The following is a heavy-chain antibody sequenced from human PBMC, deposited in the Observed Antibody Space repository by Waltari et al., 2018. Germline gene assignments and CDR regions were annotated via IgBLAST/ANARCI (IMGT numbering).Heavy chain of an antibody. V-gene: IGHV4-39*07. D-gene: IGHD2-8*02. CDR3: ARDRTVPDCETTGFDY. CDR2: IYYSGST. Sequence: QLQLQESGPGLVTPSETLSPTCTVSGGSISSSRYYLGWIRQPPGTGLEWIGSIYYSGSTYYNPSLKSRVTISVDTSKNQFALKLSSVTAADTAVYYCARDRTVPDCETTGFDYWGQGTLVTVSS. CDR1: GGSISSSRYY. J-gene: IGHJ4*02.